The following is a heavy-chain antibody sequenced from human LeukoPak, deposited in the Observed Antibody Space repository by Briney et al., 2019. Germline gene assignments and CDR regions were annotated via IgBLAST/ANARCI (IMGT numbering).Heavy chain of an antibody. D-gene: IGHD6-13*01. CDR1: GFTFSSDA. CDR2: ISGASGGST. J-gene: IGHJ4*02. V-gene: IGHV3-23*01. CDR3: ARGGSSSWYPNFDY. Sequence: GGSLRLSCAGSGFTFSSDAMTWVRQAPGKGLEWVSIISGASGGSTYYVDSVKGRFTISRDNSKNTLYLQMNSLRAEDTALYYCARGGSSSWYPNFDYWGQGTLVTVSS.